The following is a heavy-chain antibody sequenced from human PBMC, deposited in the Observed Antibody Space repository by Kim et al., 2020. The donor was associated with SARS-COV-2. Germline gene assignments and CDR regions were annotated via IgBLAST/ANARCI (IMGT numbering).Heavy chain of an antibody. V-gene: IGHV3-30*04. J-gene: IGHJ3*02. CDR2: ISYDGSNK. Sequence: GGSLRLSCGASGFTFSRYAMHWVRQAPGKGLEWVAVISYDGSNKYYADSVKGRFTISRDNSKHTLYLQMNSLRAEDTAVYYCARDGGYYGSGSYYSSHGAFDIWGQGTMVTVSS. CDR1: GFTFSRYA. CDR3: ARDGGYYGSGSYYSSHGAFDI. D-gene: IGHD3-10*01.